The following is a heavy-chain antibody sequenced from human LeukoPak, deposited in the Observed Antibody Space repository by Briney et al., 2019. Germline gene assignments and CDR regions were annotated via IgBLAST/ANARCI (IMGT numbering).Heavy chain of an antibody. CDR2: IYHTGST. CDR1: GGSVSDYY. D-gene: IGHD7-27*01. V-gene: IGHV4-59*02. CDR3: ASRKLGNDY. J-gene: IGHJ4*02. Sequence: SETLSLTCTISGGSVSDYYWSWIRQSPGKGLEWISYIYHTGSTSYSPSLKSRVTISADTSQNQFSLKLSSVTAADTAVYYCASRKLGNDYWGQGTPVTVSS.